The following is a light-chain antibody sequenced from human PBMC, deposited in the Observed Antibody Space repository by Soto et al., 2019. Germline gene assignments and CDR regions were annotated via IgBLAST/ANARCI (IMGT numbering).Light chain of an antibody. CDR2: EVS. J-gene: IGLJ2*01. Sequence: QSALTQPASVSGSPGQSITISCTGTSSDVGSYNLVSWYQQHPGKAPKLMIYEVSKRPSGVSNRFSGSKSGNTASLTSSGLQAEDEADYYGCSYAGSSTYVVFGGGTKVTVL. V-gene: IGLV2-23*02. CDR1: SSDVGSYNL. CDR3: CSYAGSSTYVV.